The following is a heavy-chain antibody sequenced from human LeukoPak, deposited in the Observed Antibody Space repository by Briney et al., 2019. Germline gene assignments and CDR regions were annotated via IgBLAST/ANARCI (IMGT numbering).Heavy chain of an antibody. CDR2: IFTSGST. V-gene: IGHV4-61*02. CDR3: ARGAVRGVIVNWFDP. Sequence: SETLSLTCTVSGGSITSGSYYWSWIRQPAGKGLEWIGRIFTSGSTNYNPSLRGRVTISVDTSKNQFSLKLSSVTAADTAVYYCARGAVRGVIVNWFDPWGQGTLVTVPS. J-gene: IGHJ5*02. D-gene: IGHD3-10*01. CDR1: GGSITSGSYY.